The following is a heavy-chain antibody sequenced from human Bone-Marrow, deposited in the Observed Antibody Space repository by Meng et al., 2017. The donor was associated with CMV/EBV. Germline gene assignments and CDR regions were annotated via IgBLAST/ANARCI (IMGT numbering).Heavy chain of an antibody. D-gene: IGHD1-1*01. CDR1: GGTFSSSA. CDR2: IIPIFGTA. J-gene: IGHJ5*02. V-gene: IGHV1-69*05. Sequence: SVKVSCKASGGTFSSSAISWVRQAPGQGLEWMGGIIPIFGTANYAQKFQGRVMITTDESTSTAYMELSSLRSEDTAVDYWARGLGLEPARNWFDPWGQGTLVTVSS. CDR3: ARGLGLEPARNWFDP.